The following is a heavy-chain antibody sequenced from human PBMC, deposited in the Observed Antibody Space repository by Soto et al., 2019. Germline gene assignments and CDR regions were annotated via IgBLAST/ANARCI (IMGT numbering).Heavy chain of an antibody. CDR3: ARDPLCGGDCYSYYYYYYGMDV. Sequence: PRGSLRLSCAASGFTFSDYYMSWIRQAPGKGLEWVSYISSSGSTIYYADSVKGRFTISRDNAKNSLYLQMNSLRAEDTAVYYCARDPLCGGDCYSYYYYYYGMDVWGQGTTVTVSS. J-gene: IGHJ6*02. CDR1: GFTFSDYY. CDR2: ISSSGSTI. V-gene: IGHV3-11*01. D-gene: IGHD2-21*02.